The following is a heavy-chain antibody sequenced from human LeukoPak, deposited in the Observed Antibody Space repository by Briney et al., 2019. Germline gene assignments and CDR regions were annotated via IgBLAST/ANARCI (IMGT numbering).Heavy chain of an antibody. V-gene: IGHV1-69*01. CDR2: IIPIFGTA. CDR3: ARVNRDCSSTSCYNYFDY. J-gene: IGHJ4*02. CDR1: GGTFSGYA. D-gene: IGHD2-2*02. Sequence: SVKVSCKASGGTFSGYAISWVRQAPGQGLERMGGIIPIFGTANYAQKFQGRVTITADESTSTAYMELSSLRSEDTAVYYCARVNRDCSSTSCYNYFDYWGQGTLVTVSS.